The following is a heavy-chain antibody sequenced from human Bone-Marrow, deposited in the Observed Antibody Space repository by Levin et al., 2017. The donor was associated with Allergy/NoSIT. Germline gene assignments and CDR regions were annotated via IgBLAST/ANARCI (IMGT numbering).Heavy chain of an antibody. D-gene: IGHD3-10*01. CDR3: ARDKGRGVGY. CDR1: GGSISSGGYY. CDR2: IYYSGNI. J-gene: IGHJ4*02. V-gene: IGHV4-31*03. Sequence: SCTVSGGSISSGGYYWNWIRQHPGKGLEWIGFIYYSGNIDYNPSLKSRVTISEDRSKNQFYLRLSSVTAADTAVYYCARDKGRGVGYWGQGTLVTVSS.